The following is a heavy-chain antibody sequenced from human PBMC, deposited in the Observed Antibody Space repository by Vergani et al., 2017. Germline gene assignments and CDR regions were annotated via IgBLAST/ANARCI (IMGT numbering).Heavy chain of an antibody. V-gene: IGHV1-46*01. J-gene: IGHJ5*02. CDR2: LNPTTGHT. CDR1: GYTFTGDD. CDR3: ARSIGYCAGATCRAYYFDH. Sequence: QVQLVQSGAEVKTPGASVKVSCKASGYTFTGDDINWLRQAPGQAFEWMGILNPTTGHTTSAQKFMGRVDMTRDPSTDTSTRTVQMTLSSLRSEDTAVYYCARSIGYCAGATCRAYYFDHWGQGTRVTVSS. D-gene: IGHD2-21*01.